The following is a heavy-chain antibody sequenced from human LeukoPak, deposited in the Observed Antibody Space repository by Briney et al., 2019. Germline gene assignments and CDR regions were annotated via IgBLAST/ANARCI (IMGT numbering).Heavy chain of an antibody. J-gene: IGHJ4*02. CDR3: AGAVGGSRVNWVDY. Sequence: PSETLSLTCTVAGAYVRSGGHFWHWIRQSPGKGLEWLGYIEYSGSTHYVPSLKSRVTISDDSSQHQTFQRLTSVKSAHTALFYCAGAVGGSRVNWVDYWGQGTLVTVAS. D-gene: IGHD1-1*01. CDR1: GAYVRSGGHF. V-gene: IGHV4-61*08. CDR2: IEYSGST.